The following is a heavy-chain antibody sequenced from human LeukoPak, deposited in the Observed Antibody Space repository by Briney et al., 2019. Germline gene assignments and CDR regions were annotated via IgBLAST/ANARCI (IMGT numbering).Heavy chain of an antibody. D-gene: IGHD2-15*01. V-gene: IGHV3-48*01. CDR1: GFTFSSYS. Sequence: GGSLRLSCAASGFTFSSYSMNWVRQAPGKGLDWVSHISSSCSTIYYADSVKGRFTISRDNAKNSLYLQMNSLRVEDTAVYYCTRTLLYCSGGSCYPTRFDYWGQGILVTVSS. CDR2: ISSSCSTI. CDR3: TRTLLYCSGGSCYPTRFDY. J-gene: IGHJ4*02.